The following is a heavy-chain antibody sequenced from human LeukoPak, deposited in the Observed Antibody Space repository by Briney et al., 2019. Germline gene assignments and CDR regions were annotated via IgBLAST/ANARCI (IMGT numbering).Heavy chain of an antibody. D-gene: IGHD6-19*01. CDR1: GGSISSYY. CDR3: ARGPQRYSSGWYFFDY. Sequence: PSETLSLTCTVSGGSISSYYWSWIRQPPGKGLEWIGYIYYSGSTNYNPSLKSRVTISVDTSKNQFSLKLSSVTAADTAVYYCARGPQRYSSGWYFFDYWGHGTLVTVSS. CDR2: IYYSGST. J-gene: IGHJ4*01. V-gene: IGHV4-59*08.